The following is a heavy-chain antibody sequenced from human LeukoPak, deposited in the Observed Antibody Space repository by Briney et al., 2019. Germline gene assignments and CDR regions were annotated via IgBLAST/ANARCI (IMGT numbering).Heavy chain of an antibody. V-gene: IGHV3-21*01. D-gene: IGHD3-9*01. CDR2: ISSSSSYI. CDR1: GFTFSSYS. J-gene: IGHJ4*02. CDR3: ARELRYFDWTPPAYFDY. Sequence: GGSLRLSCAASGFTFSSYSMNWVRQAPGKGLEWVSSISSSSSYIYYADSVKGRFTISRDNAKNSLYLQMNSLRAEDTAVYYCARELRYFDWTPPAYFDYWGQGTLVTVSS.